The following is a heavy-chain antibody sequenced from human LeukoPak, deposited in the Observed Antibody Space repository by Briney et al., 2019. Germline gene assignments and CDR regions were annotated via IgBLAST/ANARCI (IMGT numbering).Heavy chain of an antibody. CDR2: IIPIFGTA. J-gene: IGHJ4*02. CDR1: GGTFSSYA. V-gene: IGHV1-69*05. Sequence: SVKVSCKASGGTFSSYAISWVRQAPGQGLEWMGGIIPIFGTANYAQKLQGRVTMTTDTSTSTAYMELRSLRSDDTAVYYCAREGSAYCGGDCYSDYWGQGTLVTVSS. D-gene: IGHD2-21*02. CDR3: AREGSAYCGGDCYSDY.